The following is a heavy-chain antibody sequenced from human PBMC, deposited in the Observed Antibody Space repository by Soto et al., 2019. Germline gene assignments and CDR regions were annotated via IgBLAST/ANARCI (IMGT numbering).Heavy chain of an antibody. CDR3: ARGAVTTSKNYYYYYYLDV. J-gene: IGHJ6*03. CDR2: IWSDGSKA. Sequence: QEQLVESGGGVVQPGRSLRLSCAASGFSFSIYGMHWVRPAPGTGLEWVAVIWSDGSKAYYADSVKGRLTISRDNSRNTLYLQMNSLRAEDTGVYYCARGAVTTSKNYYYYYYLDVWGKGTTVTVSS. D-gene: IGHD4-17*01. V-gene: IGHV3-33*01. CDR1: GFSFSIYG.